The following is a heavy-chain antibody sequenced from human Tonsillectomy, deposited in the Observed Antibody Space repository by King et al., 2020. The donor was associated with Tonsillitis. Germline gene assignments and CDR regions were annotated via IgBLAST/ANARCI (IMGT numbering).Heavy chain of an antibody. J-gene: IGHJ4*02. CDR1: GFSITSSGVG. CDR2: IYWDDDK. CDR3: ARRQWLSVGNGWNERVFDF. V-gene: IGHV2-5*02. D-gene: IGHD1-1*01. Sequence: ITLQESGPTLVKPTQTLTLTCTLSGFSITSSGVGVGWIRQSPGKALEWLALIYWDDDKRYSPSLKSRLVSTKDTSNNQVVLTVTNMDPVDTGTYYCARRQWLSVGNGWNERVFDFWGQGILVSVSS.